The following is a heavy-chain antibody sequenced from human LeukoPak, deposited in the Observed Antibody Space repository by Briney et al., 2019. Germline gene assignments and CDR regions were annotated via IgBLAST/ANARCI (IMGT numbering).Heavy chain of an antibody. Sequence: SQTLSLTCAISGDSVSSNSVTWNWIRQSPSRGLEWLGRTYFRSTWYNDYTVSVRGRITVNPDTSKNQFSLHLNSVTPEDTAVYYCARRLTQYDCFDPWGQGILVTVSS. CDR2: TYFRSTWYN. J-gene: IGHJ5*02. D-gene: IGHD2-2*01. CDR3: ARRLTQYDCFDP. V-gene: IGHV6-1*01. CDR1: GDSVSSNSVT.